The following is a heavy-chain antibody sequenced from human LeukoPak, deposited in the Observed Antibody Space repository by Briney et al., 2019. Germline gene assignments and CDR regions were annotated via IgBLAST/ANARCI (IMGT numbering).Heavy chain of an antibody. J-gene: IGHJ4*02. CDR3: AREIAAAGKQYYFDY. CDR1: GFTFSSYA. V-gene: IGHV3-30-3*01. CDR2: ISYDGSNK. D-gene: IGHD6-13*01. Sequence: PGRSLRLSCAASGFTFSSYAMHWVRQAPGKGLEWVAVISYDGSNKYYADSVKGRFTISRDNSENTLYLQINSLRAEDTAVYYCAREIAAAGKQYYFDYWGQGTLVTVSS.